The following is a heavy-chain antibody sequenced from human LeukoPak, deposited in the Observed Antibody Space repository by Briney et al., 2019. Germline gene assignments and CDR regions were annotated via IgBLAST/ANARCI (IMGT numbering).Heavy chain of an antibody. Sequence: ASVKVSCMVSGYTLTELSMHWVRQAPGKGLEWMGGFDPEDGETIYAQKFQGRVTMTEDTSTDTAYMELSSLRSEDTAVYYCATPRNTYDFWSGYTYWGQGTLVTVSS. CDR1: GYTLTELS. CDR2: FDPEDGET. D-gene: IGHD3-3*01. J-gene: IGHJ4*02. V-gene: IGHV1-24*01. CDR3: ATPRNTYDFWSGYTY.